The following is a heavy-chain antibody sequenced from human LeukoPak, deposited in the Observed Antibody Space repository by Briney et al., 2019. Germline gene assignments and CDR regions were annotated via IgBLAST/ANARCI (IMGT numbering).Heavy chain of an antibody. J-gene: IGHJ4*02. D-gene: IGHD3-10*01. CDR3: AKYGAPSSGFFDY. CDR1: GFTFSSYA. V-gene: IGHV3-23*01. CDR2: ITGSGGST. Sequence: GSLRLSCAASGFTFSSYAMSWVRQAPGKGLEWVSAITGSGGSTYYADSLKGRFTISRDNSENTLFLQMNSLRAEDTAVYYCAKYGAPSSGFFDYWGQGTLVTVSS.